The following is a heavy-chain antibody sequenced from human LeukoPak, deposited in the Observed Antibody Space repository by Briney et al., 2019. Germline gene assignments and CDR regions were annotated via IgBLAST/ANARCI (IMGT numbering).Heavy chain of an antibody. CDR1: GDSISSGDYY. D-gene: IGHD5-12*01. CDR2: ISSSGST. Sequence: SSETLSLTCTVSGDSISSGDYYWSWIRQPAGRGLEWIARISSSGSTNYNPSLKTRVTISVDTSKNQSSLKLSSVTAADTAVYFCATGLPGDYDYNCFDSWGQGTLVTVSS. V-gene: IGHV4-61*02. CDR3: ATGLPGDYDYNCFDS. J-gene: IGHJ4*02.